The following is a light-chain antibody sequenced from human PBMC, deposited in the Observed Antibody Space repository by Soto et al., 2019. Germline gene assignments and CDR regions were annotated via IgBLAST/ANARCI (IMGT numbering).Light chain of an antibody. CDR1: HGISDY. CDR2: AAS. CDR3: QQYYTYPRT. V-gene: IGKV1-8*01. Sequence: AIRMTQSPSSFSASTGDRVTNTCRASHGISDYLALYQQKSGKDTKLQIYAASTLQSGVPSRLSGSGSGTDFTLTISCLQSEDFAVYYCQQYYTYPRTFGQGTKVEIQ. J-gene: IGKJ1*01.